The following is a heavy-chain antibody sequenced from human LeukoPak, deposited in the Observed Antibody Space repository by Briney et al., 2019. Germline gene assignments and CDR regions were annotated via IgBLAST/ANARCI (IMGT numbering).Heavy chain of an antibody. J-gene: IGHJ4*02. D-gene: IGHD4-23*01. V-gene: IGHV3-66*01. CDR2: IYSGGST. Sequence: GGSLRLSCAASGFTFSYYAMSWVRQAPGQGLEWVSIIYSGGSTYYADSVKGRFTISRDNAKNSLYLQMNSLRDEDTAVYYCAREGSNSRTYFFDYWGQGTLVTVSS. CDR1: GFTFSYYA. CDR3: AREGSNSRTYFFDY.